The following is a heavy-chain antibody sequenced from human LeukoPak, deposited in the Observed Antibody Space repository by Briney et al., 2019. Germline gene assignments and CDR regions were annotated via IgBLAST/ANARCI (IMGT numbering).Heavy chain of an antibody. CDR2: IYSGGAT. Sequence: PGGSLRLSCVASGLPVNSNYMSWVRQAPGKGLEWVSAIYSGGATYYADSVKGRFTVSRDDSKNTLHLQIYRLRSEDTAMYYCVSQKWLYAFDIWGQGTMVTVSS. D-gene: IGHD5-24*01. CDR3: VSQKWLYAFDI. V-gene: IGHV3-53*01. CDR1: GLPVNSNY. J-gene: IGHJ3*02.